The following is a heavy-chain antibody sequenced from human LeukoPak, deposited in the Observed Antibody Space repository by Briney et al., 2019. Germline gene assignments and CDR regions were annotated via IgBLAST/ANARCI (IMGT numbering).Heavy chain of an antibody. Sequence: GRSLRLSCAASGITFRSYGMHWVRQAPGKGLEWVAFIWYDGSNKYYADSVKGRFTISRDNSRNTLFLQMNSLRAEDTAVYYCATDRATQYLDYWGQGTLVSVSS. D-gene: IGHD2-15*01. CDR2: IWYDGSNK. J-gene: IGHJ4*02. CDR1: GITFRSYG. V-gene: IGHV3-33*01. CDR3: ATDRATQYLDY.